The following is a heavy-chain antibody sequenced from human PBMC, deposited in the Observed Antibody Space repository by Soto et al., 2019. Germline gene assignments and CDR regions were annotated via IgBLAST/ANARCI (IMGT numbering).Heavy chain of an antibody. V-gene: IGHV3-21*01. Sequence: RGSLQISCASSVFTFSIYSMKWVRQAPGKGLEWVASISSSYYIKYADSVKGRFTISRDNAKNSLYLQMNSLRAEDTAVYYCARGDVVVLTATSNFDYWGQGTLVTVSS. CDR2: ISSSYYI. D-gene: IGHD2-21*02. CDR1: VFTFSIYS. CDR3: ARGDVVVLTATSNFDY. J-gene: IGHJ4*02.